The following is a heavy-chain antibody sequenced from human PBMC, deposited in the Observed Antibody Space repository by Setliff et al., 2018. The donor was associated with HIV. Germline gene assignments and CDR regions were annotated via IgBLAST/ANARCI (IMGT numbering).Heavy chain of an antibody. V-gene: IGHV1-69*05. CDR3: ASGGSGSYLPVPDAFDI. D-gene: IGHD1-26*01. J-gene: IGHJ3*02. Sequence: SVKVSCKASGGTFSSYAISWVRQAPGQGLEWMGWIIPIFGTANYAQKFQGRVTITTDESTSTAYMELSSLRSEDTAVYYCASGGSGSYLPVPDAFDIWGQGTMVTVSS. CDR1: GGTFSSYA. CDR2: IIPIFGTA.